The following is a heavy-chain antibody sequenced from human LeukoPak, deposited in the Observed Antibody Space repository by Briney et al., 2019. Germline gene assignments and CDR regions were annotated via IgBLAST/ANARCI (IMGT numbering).Heavy chain of an antibody. D-gene: IGHD2-15*01. Sequence: SETLSLTCVVSGGSVSGYYWGWIRQPPGRGLEWIRYVYYSGSTNYNPSFKSRITISVDTSRNQFSLQLSSVTAADTAVYYCARIHRYCSGGACYVLDNWGQGTLVAVSS. V-gene: IGHV4-59*02. J-gene: IGHJ4*02. CDR2: VYYSGST. CDR3: ARIHRYCSGGACYVLDN. CDR1: GGSVSGYY.